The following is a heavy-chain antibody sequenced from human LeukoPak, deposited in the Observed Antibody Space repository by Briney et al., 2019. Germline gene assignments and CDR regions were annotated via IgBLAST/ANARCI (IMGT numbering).Heavy chain of an antibody. V-gene: IGHV1-18*01. CDR2: ISAYNGNT. Sequence: ASVKVSCKASGYTFTSYGISWVRQAPGQGLEWMGWISAYNGNTNYAQKLQGRVTMTTDTSTSTAYMELSSLRSEDTAVYYCARAYSGYDDAFDIWGQGTMVTVSS. J-gene: IGHJ3*02. CDR1: GYTFTSYG. D-gene: IGHD5-12*01. CDR3: ARAYSGYDDAFDI.